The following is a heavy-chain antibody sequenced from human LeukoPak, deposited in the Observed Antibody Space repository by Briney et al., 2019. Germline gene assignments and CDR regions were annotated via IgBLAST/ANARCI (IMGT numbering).Heavy chain of an antibody. CDR1: GFTFSSYW. Sequence: GGSLRLSCAASGFTFSSYWMSWVRQAPGKGLEWVANIKQDGSEKYYVDSVKGRFTISRDNAKNSLYLQMNSLRAEDTAVYYCARGGVNTFWSGYYGDAFDIWGQGAMVTVSS. CDR2: IKQDGSEK. CDR3: ARGGVNTFWSGYYGDAFDI. J-gene: IGHJ3*02. D-gene: IGHD3-3*01. V-gene: IGHV3-7*01.